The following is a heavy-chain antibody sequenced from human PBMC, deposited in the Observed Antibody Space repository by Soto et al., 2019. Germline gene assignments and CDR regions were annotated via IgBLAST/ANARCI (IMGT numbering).Heavy chain of an antibody. CDR2: IYWDDDK. CDR1: GSSFSTKEVG. D-gene: IGHD2-8*01. J-gene: IGHJ1*01. CDR3: AHSLMTIAAEYFQH. Sequence: SPAKLGTPARTLALTCTSSGSSFSTKEVGVGWIRQPPGKALEWLALIYWDDDKRYSPSLKSRLTITKDTSKNQVVLTMTNMDPVDTATYYCAHSLMTIAAEYFQHWGQGTLVTVSS. V-gene: IGHV2-5*02.